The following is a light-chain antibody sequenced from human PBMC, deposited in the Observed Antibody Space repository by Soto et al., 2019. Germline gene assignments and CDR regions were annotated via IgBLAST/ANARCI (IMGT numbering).Light chain of an antibody. CDR3: VLYMGTGIWV. CDR1: SGSVSSSYY. J-gene: IGLJ7*01. V-gene: IGLV8-61*01. Sequence: VVTQEPSFSVSPGGTVTLTCGLSSGSVSSSYYPSWYQQTPGQAPRTLIYNTNTRSSGVPDRFSGSTLGNKAALTITGAQADDESDYYCVLYMGTGIWVFGGGTQLTVL. CDR2: NTN.